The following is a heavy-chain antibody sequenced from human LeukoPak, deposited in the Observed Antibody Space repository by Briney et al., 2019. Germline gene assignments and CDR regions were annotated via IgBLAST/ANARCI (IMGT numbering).Heavy chain of an antibody. CDR3: ARISSSNWYNERGAFDV. CDR2: VYYTGST. V-gene: IGHV4-59*01. D-gene: IGHD6-13*01. CDR1: GGSISSYY. J-gene: IGHJ3*01. Sequence: PSETLSLTCTVSGGSISSYYWSWVRQPPGKGLEWVGFVYYTGSTNYSPSLKSRVTISVDTSKNQFSLKLRSVTAADTAVYYCARISSSNWYNERGAFDVWGQGTMVTVSS.